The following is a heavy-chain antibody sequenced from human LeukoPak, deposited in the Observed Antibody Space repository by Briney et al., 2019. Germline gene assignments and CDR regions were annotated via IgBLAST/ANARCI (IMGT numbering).Heavy chain of an antibody. CDR3: ARPFSYSGYDLPDDY. CDR1: GGSISSSSYY. J-gene: IGHJ4*02. CDR2: IYYSGST. V-gene: IGHV4-39*01. D-gene: IGHD5-12*01. Sequence: PSETLSLTCTVSGGSISSSSYYWGWIRQPPGKGLEWIGSIYYSGSTYYNPSLKSRVTISVDTSKNQFSLKLSSVTAADTAVYYCARPFSYSGYDLPDDYWGQGTLVTVSS.